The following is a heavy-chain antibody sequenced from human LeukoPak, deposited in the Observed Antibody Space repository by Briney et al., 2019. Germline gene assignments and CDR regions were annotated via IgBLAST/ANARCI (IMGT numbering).Heavy chain of an antibody. CDR2: ISSSSSYI. CDR3: ARGVGPYYYDSSGYHKTYYYYYYMDV. Sequence: GGSLRLSCAASGFTFSSYSMNWVRQAPGKGLEWVSSISSSSSYIYYADSVKGRLTISRDNAKNSLYLQMNSLRSEDTAVYYCARGVGPYYYDSSGYHKTYYYYYYMDVWGKGTTVTVSS. V-gene: IGHV3-21*04. CDR1: GFTFSSYS. D-gene: IGHD3-22*01. J-gene: IGHJ6*03.